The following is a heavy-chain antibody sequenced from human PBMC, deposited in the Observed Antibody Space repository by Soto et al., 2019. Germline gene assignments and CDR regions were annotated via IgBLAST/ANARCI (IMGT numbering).Heavy chain of an antibody. CDR1: GYSFGNYW. D-gene: IGHD3-22*01. CDR2: IDPGDSES. V-gene: IGHV5-51*01. CDR3: ARHWYPYDSSGYPGVFDI. J-gene: IGHJ3*02. Sequence: PXESLKISCKGSGYSFGNYWIAWVRQMPGKGLEWMGIIDPGDSESRYSPSFQGQVTISADKSIYTAYLQWSSLKASDTATYYCARHWYPYDSSGYPGVFDIWGQGKMVTVSS.